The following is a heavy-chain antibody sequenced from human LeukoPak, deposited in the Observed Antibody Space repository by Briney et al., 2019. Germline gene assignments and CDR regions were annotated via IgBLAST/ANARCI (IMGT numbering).Heavy chain of an antibody. D-gene: IGHD6-6*01. CDR3: ARDSSYGNLNYFDY. Sequence: SETLSLTCTVSGGSISSGGYYWSWIRQHPGKGLEWIGYIYYSGSTYYNPSLKSRVTISVDTTKNQFSLKLSSVTAADTAVYYCARDSSYGNLNYFDYWGQGTLVTVSS. J-gene: IGHJ4*02. CDR1: GGSISSGGYY. CDR2: IYYSGST. V-gene: IGHV4-31*03.